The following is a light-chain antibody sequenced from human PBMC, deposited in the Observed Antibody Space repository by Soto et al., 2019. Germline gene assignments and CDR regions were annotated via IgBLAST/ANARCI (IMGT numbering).Light chain of an antibody. CDR3: QQFET. V-gene: IGKV3-15*01. Sequence: EILMTQSPAILSASPGERATLSCRAAQGVTTNFAWYQQKSGQSPRLLIYDVSIRATGVPARFSGTGSGADFTLTINRLEPEDFAVYYCQQFETFGGGTKVDIK. J-gene: IGKJ4*01. CDR2: DVS. CDR1: QGVTTN.